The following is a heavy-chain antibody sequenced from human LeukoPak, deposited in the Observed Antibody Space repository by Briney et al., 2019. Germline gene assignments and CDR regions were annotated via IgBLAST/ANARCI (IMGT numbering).Heavy chain of an antibody. V-gene: IGHV1-2*02. J-gene: IGHJ4*02. CDR2: INPNSGGT. CDR1: GYTSTGYY. CDR3: ARAHASGSRDY. Sequence: ASVKVSCKASGYTSTGYYMHWVRQAPGQGLEWMGWINPNSGGTNYAQKFQGRVTMTRDTSISTAYMELSRLRSGDTAVYYCARAHASGSRDYWGQGTLVTVSS. D-gene: IGHD3-10*01.